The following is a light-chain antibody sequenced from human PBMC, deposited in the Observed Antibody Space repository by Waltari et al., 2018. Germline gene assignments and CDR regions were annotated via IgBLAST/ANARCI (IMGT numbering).Light chain of an antibody. CDR1: NNDVGASKF. CDR3: CSFTAPHTLL. Sequence: QSALTQPASVSGSPGQSITISCTGTNNDVGASKFVSWYQQHPGRAPQLMIYDVPERPSGISYRFAGSKSATTASLTISGLLPEDEAIYYCCSFTAPHTLLFGGGTTVTVL. J-gene: IGLJ2*01. CDR2: DVP. V-gene: IGLV2-14*03.